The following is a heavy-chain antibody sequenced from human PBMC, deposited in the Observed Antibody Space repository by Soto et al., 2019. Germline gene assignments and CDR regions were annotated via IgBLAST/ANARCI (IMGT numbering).Heavy chain of an antibody. V-gene: IGHV3-23*01. D-gene: IGHD2-2*01. CDR2: IGGIGQYT. J-gene: IGHJ6*04. Sequence: RLSCAASGFTFSNYAMNWVRHAPGKGLEWVSIIGGIGQYTFYADSVRGRFTFSRDNSKNMLYLEMNNLRAEDPAMYFRAKGAPSHIYGMDAGGAGTPVPVSP. CDR1: GFTFSNYA. CDR3: AKGAPSHIYGMDA.